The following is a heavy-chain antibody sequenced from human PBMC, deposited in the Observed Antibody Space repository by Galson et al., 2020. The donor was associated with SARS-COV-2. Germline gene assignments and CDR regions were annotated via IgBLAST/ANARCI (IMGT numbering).Heavy chain of an antibody. Sequence: GESLKLSCQGSGYSFTNYWVGWVRQVPGKGLEWMGVIYPGDSYTIYSPSFQGQVAISADKSISTAYLQWSSLKASDTAIYYCARHGASSGWYEGIDFWGQGTLVTVSS. CDR1: GYSFTNYW. CDR3: ARHGASSGWYEGIDF. CDR2: IYPGDSYT. V-gene: IGHV5-51*01. D-gene: IGHD6-19*01. J-gene: IGHJ4*02.